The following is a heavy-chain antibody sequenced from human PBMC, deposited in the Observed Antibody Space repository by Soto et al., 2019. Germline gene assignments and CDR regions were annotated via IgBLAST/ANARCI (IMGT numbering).Heavy chain of an antibody. Sequence: SETLSLTCTVSGGSINSGDYYWTWVRQHPGKGLEWIGNIFHSGSTYYTPSLQSRVTISLDTSKNHFSLKLSSVTPADTAVYYCARDRYYGSGTYYNFYSGMDVWGQGTTVTVSS. D-gene: IGHD3-10*01. CDR3: ARDRYYGSGTYYNFYSGMDV. CDR1: GGSINSGDYY. CDR2: IFHSGST. J-gene: IGHJ6*02. V-gene: IGHV4-30-4*01.